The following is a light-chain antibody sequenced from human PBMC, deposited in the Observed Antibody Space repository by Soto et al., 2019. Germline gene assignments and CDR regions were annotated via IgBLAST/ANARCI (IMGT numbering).Light chain of an antibody. CDR1: QSVYNNY. V-gene: IGKV3-20*01. CDR3: QQYGTSPLT. J-gene: IGKJ4*01. Sequence: IVLTQSPGTLSLSPGERATLSCRASQSVYNNYLAWYQQKPGQAPRLLIYGASSRATGIPDRFSGSGSGTDFTLTIGRLEPEDFAVYFCQQYGTSPLTFGGGAKVEIK. CDR2: GAS.